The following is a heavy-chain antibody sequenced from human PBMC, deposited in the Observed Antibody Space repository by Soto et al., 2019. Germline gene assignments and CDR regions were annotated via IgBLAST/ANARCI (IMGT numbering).Heavy chain of an antibody. Sequence: GGSLRLSCAASGFTFSSYGMHWVRQAPGKGLEWVAVISYDGSNKYYADSVKGRFTISRDNSKNTLYLQMNSLRAEDTAVYYCAKDREDIVVVPAAMPSAMDVWGKGTTVTVSS. CDR1: GFTFSSYG. D-gene: IGHD2-2*01. V-gene: IGHV3-30*18. J-gene: IGHJ6*03. CDR2: ISYDGSNK. CDR3: AKDREDIVVVPAAMPSAMDV.